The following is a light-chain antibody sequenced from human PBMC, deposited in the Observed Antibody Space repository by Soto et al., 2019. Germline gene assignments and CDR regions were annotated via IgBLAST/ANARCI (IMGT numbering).Light chain of an antibody. J-gene: IGLJ3*02. V-gene: IGLV1-40*01. CDR3: QSYDNSLSGSRV. CDR2: GTN. Sequence: QSVLTQPPSVSAAPGQRVTISCSGSTSNLGNNFVSWSQQLPGTAPKVLIYGTNNRPSGVPDRFSGSKSGMSASLAITGLQAADEANYYCQSYDNSLSGSRVFGGGTKLTVL. CDR1: TSNLGNNF.